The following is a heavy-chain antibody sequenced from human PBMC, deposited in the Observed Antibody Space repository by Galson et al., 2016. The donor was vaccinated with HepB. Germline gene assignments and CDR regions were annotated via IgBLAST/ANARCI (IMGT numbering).Heavy chain of an antibody. CDR1: GFSFSSYG. CDR3: ARDRGNDCSGSSCYSGDTACDI. Sequence: SLRLSCAASGFSFSSYGLHWVRQAPGKGLEWMAVIRYDGNRKYYADTVKGRFTISRDNSKNTLSLQMNSLRVEDTAVYHCARDRGNDCSGSSCYSGDTACDIVGQGTMVTVSS. D-gene: IGHD2-15*01. CDR2: IRYDGNRK. V-gene: IGHV3-33*01. J-gene: IGHJ3*02.